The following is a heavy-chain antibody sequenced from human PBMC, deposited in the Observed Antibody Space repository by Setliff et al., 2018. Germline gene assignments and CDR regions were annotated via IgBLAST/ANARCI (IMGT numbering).Heavy chain of an antibody. V-gene: IGHV4-59*01. CDR2: VYYSGAA. CDR3: ARGDTYRYFDY. Sequence: SETMSLPCNVSGDSISAASIMAWIRQPPGKGLEFIGYVYYSGAAKYDPSLKSRVTMSVDTSKTQFSLQLNSMTTADTAVYYCARGDTYRYFDYWCQGTLVTVSS. CDR1: GDSISAAS. J-gene: IGHJ4*02.